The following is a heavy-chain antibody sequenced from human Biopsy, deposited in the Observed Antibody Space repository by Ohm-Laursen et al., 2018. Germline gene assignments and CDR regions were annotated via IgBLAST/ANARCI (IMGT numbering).Heavy chain of an antibody. Sequence: SLRLSCAASGFTFSGFSMNWVRQAPGKGLEWVSSISASGNHIYYTDSVKGRFTVSRDNGKNSVYLQMNSLRVEDTAVYYCARDRYYGSESYYSHYNMDVWGQGTTVSVSS. CDR3: ARDRYYGSESYYSHYNMDV. V-gene: IGHV3-21*01. CDR2: ISASGNHI. CDR1: GFTFSGFS. D-gene: IGHD3-10*01. J-gene: IGHJ6*02.